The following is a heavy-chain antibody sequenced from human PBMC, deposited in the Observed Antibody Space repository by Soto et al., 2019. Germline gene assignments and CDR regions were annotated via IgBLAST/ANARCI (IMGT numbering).Heavy chain of an antibody. V-gene: IGHV3-21*01. Sequence: EVQLVESGGGLVKPGGSLRLSCAASGFTFSSYSMNWVRQAPGKGLEWVSSISSSSSYIYYADSVKGRFTISRDNAKNSLYLQMNSLRAEDTAVYYCVRIYDYGDYSLGYWGQGTLVTVSS. CDR1: GFTFSSYS. J-gene: IGHJ4*02. D-gene: IGHD4-17*01. CDR2: ISSSSSYI. CDR3: VRIYDYGDYSLGY.